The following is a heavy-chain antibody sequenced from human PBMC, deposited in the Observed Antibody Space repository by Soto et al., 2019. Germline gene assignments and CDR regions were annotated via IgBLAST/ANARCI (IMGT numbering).Heavy chain of an antibody. J-gene: IGHJ2*01. V-gene: IGHV6-1*01. Sequence: SQTLSLTCAISGDSVSSNSAAWNWIRQSPSKGLEWLGSTYYRSKWYNDYAVSVKSRITINPVTSKNQFSLQLNSVTPEDTAVYYCARDLRPRWYFDLWGRGTLVTVSS. CDR1: GDSVSSNSAA. CDR2: TYYRSKWYN. D-gene: IGHD3-9*01. CDR3: ARDLRPRWYFDL.